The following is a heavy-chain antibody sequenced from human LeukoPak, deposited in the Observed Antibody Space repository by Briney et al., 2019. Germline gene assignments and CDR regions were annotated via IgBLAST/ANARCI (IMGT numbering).Heavy chain of an antibody. J-gene: IGHJ6*03. Sequence: ASVKVSCKVSGYTLTELSMHWVRQAPGKGLEWMGGFDPEDGETIYAQKFQGRVTMTEDTSTDTAYMELSSLRSEDTAVYYSAARGVVVVPAADGYYYYYMDVWGKGTTVTVSS. CDR3: AARGVVVVPAADGYYYYYMDV. V-gene: IGHV1-24*01. CDR1: GYTLTELS. D-gene: IGHD2-2*01. CDR2: FDPEDGET.